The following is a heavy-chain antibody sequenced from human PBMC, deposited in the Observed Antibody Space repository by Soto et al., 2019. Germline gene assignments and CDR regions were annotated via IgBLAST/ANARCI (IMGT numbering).Heavy chain of an antibody. V-gene: IGHV3-7*05. J-gene: IGHJ3*02. CDR3: AQDVSTGSSSLYLDAFDI. D-gene: IGHD6-13*01. CDR2: INRDGSKK. Sequence: EVQLEESGGDLVQPGGSLRLSCAASGFTFSTYWMTWVRQAPGKGLEWVANINRDGSKKYYSDSVRGRFTISRDNVRNSLYLQMDSLRADNTALDYSAQDVSTGSSSLYLDAFDIWGQGTMVTVSS. CDR1: GFTFSTYW.